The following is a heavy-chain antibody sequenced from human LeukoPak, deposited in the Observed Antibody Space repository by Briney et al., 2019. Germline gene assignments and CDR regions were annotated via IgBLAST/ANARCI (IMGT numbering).Heavy chain of an antibody. J-gene: IGHJ4*02. CDR1: GYTFRSYE. V-gene: IGHV3-48*03. D-gene: IGHD4-23*01. CDR2: ISSSGSTI. Sequence: PGGSLTLSCAVSGYTFRSYEKNGPRQAPGKGLEWVSYISSSGSTIYYADSVKGRFTISRDNAKNSLYLQMHSLRAEDTAVYYCASFYGGGFDYWGQGALVTVSS. CDR3: ASFYGGGFDY.